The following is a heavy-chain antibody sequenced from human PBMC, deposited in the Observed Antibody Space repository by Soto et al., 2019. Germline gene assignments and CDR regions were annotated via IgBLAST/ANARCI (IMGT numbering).Heavy chain of an antibody. CDR2: INVGNGNT. Sequence: ASVKVSCKASGYTFTSYARHWVRQAPGQRLEWIGCINVGNGNTEYSQKLQGRVTITRDTSATTADMELSSLRSEDTAVYYCAAGGRGWGLKCWTSSWFDPLVGITLVTGCS. D-gene: IGHD3-16*01. CDR1: GYTFTSYA. V-gene: IGHV1-3*01. J-gene: IGHJ5*02. CDR3: AAGGRGWGLKCWTSSWFDP.